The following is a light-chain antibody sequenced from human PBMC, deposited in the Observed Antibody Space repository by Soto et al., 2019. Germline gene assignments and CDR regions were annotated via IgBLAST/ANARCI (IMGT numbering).Light chain of an antibody. Sequence: AIQMTQSPPSLSASVGDRVILTCRASQDIRNELGWYQQKPGKAPKLLIHVTSNLQGGVPLRFSGSGSGTDFTLTISSLQPEDFATYYCLQDHSYPRTFGQGTRVEIK. CDR2: VTS. V-gene: IGKV1-6*01. CDR3: LQDHSYPRT. CDR1: QDIRNE. J-gene: IGKJ1*01.